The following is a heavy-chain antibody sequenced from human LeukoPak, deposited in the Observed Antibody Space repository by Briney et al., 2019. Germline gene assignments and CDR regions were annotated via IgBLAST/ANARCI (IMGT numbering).Heavy chain of an antibody. D-gene: IGHD3-9*01. V-gene: IGHV3-30*02. CDR1: GFTFSTYG. J-gene: IGHJ4*02. CDR3: ASPGSTLTGGPV. CDR2: IRYDGSNK. Sequence: KTGGSLRLSCAASGFTFSTYGMHWVRQAPGKGLEWVTFIRYDGSNKYFADSVKGRFTISRDNSKNTLYLQMNSLRAEDTAVYYCASPGSTLTGGPVWGQGSLVTVSS.